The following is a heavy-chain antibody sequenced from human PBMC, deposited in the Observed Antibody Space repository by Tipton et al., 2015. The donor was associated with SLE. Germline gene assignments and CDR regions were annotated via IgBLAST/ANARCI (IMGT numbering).Heavy chain of an antibody. D-gene: IGHD4-17*01. Sequence: TLSLTCTVSGDSISSDIHYWGWIHQPPGKGLEWIGSVFYTGTTSYNSSVKSRVAISIDTSKNHFSLRLTSVTAADTAVYYCARRAYGDYGFDYWGQGTLVTVSS. J-gene: IGHJ4*02. CDR2: VFYTGTT. V-gene: IGHV4-39*07. CDR3: ARRAYGDYGFDY. CDR1: GDSISSDIHY.